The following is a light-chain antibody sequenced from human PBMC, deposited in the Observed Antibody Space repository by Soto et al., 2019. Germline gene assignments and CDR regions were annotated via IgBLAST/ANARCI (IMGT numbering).Light chain of an antibody. CDR2: NTY. J-gene: IGLJ2*01. Sequence: QSVLTQPPSASGTPGQRVTISCSGSSSNIGSHTVNWYQPLPGTAPRLLISNTYYRPSGAPDRFSGSKSGTSASLAISGLQSEDEADYYCAAWDDSLNGVVFGGGTKLAVL. V-gene: IGLV1-44*01. CDR1: SSNIGSHT. CDR3: AAWDDSLNGVV.